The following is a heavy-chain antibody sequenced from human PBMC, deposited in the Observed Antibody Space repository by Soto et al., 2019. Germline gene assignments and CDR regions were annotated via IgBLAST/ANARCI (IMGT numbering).Heavy chain of an antibody. Sequence: QVQLVESGGGVVQPGRSLRLSCAASGFTFSRHTMHWVRQAPGKGLEWVAGISDDGSNTYYADSVKGRFTISRDNSKNTLYLQMTSLSSEDTAVHHCAREVYYDFWSGFTTHPYYFDDWGQGTLVTVSS. V-gene: IGHV3-30-3*01. CDR3: AREVYYDFWSGFTTHPYYFDD. J-gene: IGHJ4*02. CDR1: GFTFSRHT. CDR2: ISDDGSNT. D-gene: IGHD3-3*01.